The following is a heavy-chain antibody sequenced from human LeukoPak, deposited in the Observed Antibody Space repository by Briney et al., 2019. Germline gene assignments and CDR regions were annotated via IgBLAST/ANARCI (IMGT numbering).Heavy chain of an antibody. Sequence: SETLSLTCTVSGGSINSYYWSWIRQPPGRGLEWIGSIHYSGSTNYNPSLKSRVTISVDTSKNQFSLKLSSVTAADTAVYYCARDGDYDFWSGYFDYWGQGTLVTVSS. J-gene: IGHJ4*02. D-gene: IGHD3-3*01. CDR1: GGSINSYY. CDR3: ARDGDYDFWSGYFDY. V-gene: IGHV4-59*12. CDR2: IHYSGST.